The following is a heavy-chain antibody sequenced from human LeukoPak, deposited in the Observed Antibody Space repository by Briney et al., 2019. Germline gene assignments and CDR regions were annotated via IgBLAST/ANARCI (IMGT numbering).Heavy chain of an antibody. V-gene: IGHV1-2*02. D-gene: IGHD6-6*01. J-gene: IGHJ4*02. CDR2: INPNSGGT. CDR1: GYTFTDYY. Sequence: ASVKVSCKASGYTFTDYYMHWVRQAPGLGLEWMGWINPNSGGTNYAQKFQGRVTMTRDTSISTAYMELSRLRSDDTAVYYCARGGIAARPRIFDYWGQGTLVTVSS. CDR3: ARGGIAARPRIFDY.